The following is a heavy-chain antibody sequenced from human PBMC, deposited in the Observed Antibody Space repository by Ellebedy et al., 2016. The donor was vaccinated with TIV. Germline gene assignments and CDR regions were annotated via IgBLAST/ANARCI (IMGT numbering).Heavy chain of an antibody. CDR2: ISSSSSYI. D-gene: IGHD3-10*01. CDR1: GFTFSSYS. J-gene: IGHJ6*02. CDR3: ARDLMVRGVMNYYYYYGMDV. V-gene: IGHV3-21*01. Sequence: GESLKISXAASGFTFSSYSMNWVRQAPGKGLEWVSSISSSSSYIYYADSVKGRFTISRDNAKNSLYLQMNSLRAEDTAVYYCARDLMVRGVMNYYYYYGMDVWGQGTTVTVSS.